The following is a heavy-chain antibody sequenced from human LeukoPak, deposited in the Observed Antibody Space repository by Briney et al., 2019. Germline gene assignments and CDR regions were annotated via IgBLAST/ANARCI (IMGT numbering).Heavy chain of an antibody. D-gene: IGHD1-26*01. J-gene: IGHJ4*02. CDR3: AKDTTGELPPGYFDY. CDR2: ISWNSGRI. CDR1: GFTFDDYA. V-gene: IGHV3-9*01. Sequence: PGGSLRLSCAASGFTFDDYAMHWVRQAPGKGLEWVSGISWNSGRIGYADSVKGRFTISRDNAKNSLYLQMNSLRAEDTALYYCAKDTTGELPPGYFDYWGQGTLVTVSS.